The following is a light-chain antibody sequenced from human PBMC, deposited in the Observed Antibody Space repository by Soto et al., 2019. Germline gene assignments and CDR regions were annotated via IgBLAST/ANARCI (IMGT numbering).Light chain of an antibody. CDR3: QQYGSSPWT. Sequence: EMVLTQSPATRSVSPGERATLSCRASQSVSILLAWYQQKPGQAPRLLIYGASSRATGIPDRFSGSGSGTDSTLTISRLEPEDFAVYYCQQYGSSPWTFGQGTKVDIK. CDR2: GAS. CDR1: QSVSIL. V-gene: IGKV3-20*01. J-gene: IGKJ1*01.